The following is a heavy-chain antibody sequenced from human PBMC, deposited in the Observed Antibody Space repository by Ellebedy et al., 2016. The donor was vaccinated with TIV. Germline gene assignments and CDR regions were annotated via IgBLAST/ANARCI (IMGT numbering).Heavy chain of an antibody. Sequence: PGGSLRLSCAASGFTFSSYGMHWVRQAPGKGLEWVAVIWYDGSNKYYADSVKGRFTISRDNSKNTLYLQMNSLRAEDTAVYYCARDVGRSVGHGDYGYVWGQGTLVTVSS. CDR2: IWYDGSNK. J-gene: IGHJ4*02. D-gene: IGHD4-17*01. V-gene: IGHV3-33*08. CDR3: ARDVGRSVGHGDYGYV. CDR1: GFTFSSYG.